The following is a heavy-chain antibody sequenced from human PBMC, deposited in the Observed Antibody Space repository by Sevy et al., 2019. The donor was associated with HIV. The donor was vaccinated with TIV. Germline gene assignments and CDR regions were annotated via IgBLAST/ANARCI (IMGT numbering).Heavy chain of an antibody. CDR3: AKYDFRNGHRYAFDI. CDR2: IHYSGST. Sequence: SETLSLTCTVSGGSIKSYYWSWIRQPPGKGLEWIAYIHYSGSTRYSPSLKSRATISLDTSKNQFSLKLTSVTAADTAVYYCAKYDFRNGHRYAFDIWGQGTMVTVSS. V-gene: IGHV4-59*13. CDR1: GGSIKSYY. J-gene: IGHJ3*02. D-gene: IGHD3-3*01.